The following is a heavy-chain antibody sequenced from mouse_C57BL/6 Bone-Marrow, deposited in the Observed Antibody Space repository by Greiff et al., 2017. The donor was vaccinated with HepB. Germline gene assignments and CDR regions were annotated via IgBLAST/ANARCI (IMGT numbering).Heavy chain of an antibody. CDR1: GFTFTDYY. J-gene: IGHJ3*01. D-gene: IGHD2-2*01. CDR3: ARGRTKVTFAY. V-gene: IGHV7-3*01. Sequence: EVKLVDSGGGLVQPGGSLSLSCAASGFTFTDYYMSWVRQPPGKALEWLGFIRNKANGYTTEYSASVKGRFTISRDNSQSILYLQLNALRAEDSATYYCARGRTKVTFAYWGQGTLVTVSA. CDR2: IRNKANGYTT.